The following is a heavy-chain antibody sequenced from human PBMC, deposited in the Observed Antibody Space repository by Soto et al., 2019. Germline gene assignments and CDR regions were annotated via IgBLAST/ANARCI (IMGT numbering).Heavy chain of an antibody. CDR2: ISYDGSNK. V-gene: IGHV3-30-3*01. J-gene: IGHJ3*01. CDR3: ARVRPPC. Sequence: GGSLRLSCAASGFIFSNYAMHWVRQAPGKGLEWVAVISYDGSNKYYADSVKGRFTISRDNSKNTLYLQMNSLRAEDTAVYYCARVRPPCWGQGTMVTVSS. D-gene: IGHD6-25*01. CDR1: GFIFSNYA.